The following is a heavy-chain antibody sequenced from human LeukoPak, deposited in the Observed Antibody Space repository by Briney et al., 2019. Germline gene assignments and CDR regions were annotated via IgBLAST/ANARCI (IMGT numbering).Heavy chain of an antibody. V-gene: IGHV3-23*01. Sequence: GGSLRLSCAASGFTFSSYDMSWVRQAPGKGLEWVSTISGRGGTTNFADSVKGRFTISRENSKNTLYLQMNSLRAADTAKYYCAKASRRHCGTTICYSLDYWGQGTLVTVSS. CDR1: GFTFSSYD. CDR3: AKASRRHCGTTICYSLDY. J-gene: IGHJ4*02. CDR2: ISGRGGTT. D-gene: IGHD2-2*02.